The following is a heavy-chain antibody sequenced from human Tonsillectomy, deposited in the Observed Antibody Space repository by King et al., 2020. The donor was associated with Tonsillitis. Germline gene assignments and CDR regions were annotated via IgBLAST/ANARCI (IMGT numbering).Heavy chain of an antibody. CDR2: MNPNSGNT. D-gene: IGHD6-19*01. CDR3: ASRSSGWYVGWYFDY. CDR1: GYTFTSYD. Sequence: VQLVESEAEVKKPGASVKVSCKASGYTFTSYDINWVRQAAGQGLEWMGWMNPNSGNTGYAQKFQGRVTMTRNTSISTAYMELSSLRSEDTAVYYCASRSSGWYVGWYFDYWGQGTLVTVSS. J-gene: IGHJ4*02. V-gene: IGHV1-8*02.